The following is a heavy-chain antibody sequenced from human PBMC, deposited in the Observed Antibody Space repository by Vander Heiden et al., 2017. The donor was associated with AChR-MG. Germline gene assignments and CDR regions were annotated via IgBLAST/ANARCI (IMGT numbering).Heavy chain of an antibody. CDR1: GGPFSSVA. Sequence: QVQLVQSGAEVKKPGSSVKVSCKASGGPFSSVAIRWVRQAPGKGLEWMGGIIPIFGTANYAQKFQGRVTITADESTSTAYMELSSLRSEDTAVYYCARGAAAGNTEDYWGQGTLVTVSS. J-gene: IGHJ4*02. V-gene: IGHV1-69*01. CDR3: ARGAAAGNTEDY. CDR2: IIPIFGTA. D-gene: IGHD6-13*01.